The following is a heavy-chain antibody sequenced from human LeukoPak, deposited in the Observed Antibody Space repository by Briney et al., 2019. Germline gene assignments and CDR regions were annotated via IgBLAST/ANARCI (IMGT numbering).Heavy chain of an antibody. Sequence: ASVKVSCKASGYTFTSYGISWVRQAPGQGLEWMGWISAYNGNTNYAQKLQGRVTMTTDTSTSTAYMELRSLRSDDTAVYYCARDEGGWTNYYYMDVWGKGTTVTVSS. D-gene: IGHD1-26*01. CDR3: ARDEGGWTNYYYMDV. J-gene: IGHJ6*03. V-gene: IGHV1-18*01. CDR1: GYTFTSYG. CDR2: ISAYNGNT.